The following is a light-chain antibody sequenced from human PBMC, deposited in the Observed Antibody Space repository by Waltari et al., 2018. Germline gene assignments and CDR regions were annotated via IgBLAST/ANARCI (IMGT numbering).Light chain of an antibody. CDR2: DVS. CDR3: CSYAGNYSWV. Sequence: QYALTQPRSVSGSPGQSVTISCPGTSSDVGGYNYVSWCQQHPGKAPKLMIYDVSERPSGVPDRFSGSKSGNTASLTISGLQAEDEADYYCCSYAGNYSWVFGGGTKLTVL. CDR1: SSDVGGYNY. V-gene: IGLV2-11*01. J-gene: IGLJ3*02.